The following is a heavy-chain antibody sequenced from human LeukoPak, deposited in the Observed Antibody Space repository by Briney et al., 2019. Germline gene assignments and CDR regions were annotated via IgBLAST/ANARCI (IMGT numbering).Heavy chain of an antibody. CDR3: AKIHCSGGSCHPPSDFDY. J-gene: IGHJ4*02. D-gene: IGHD2-15*01. CDR2: ISISGSTI. V-gene: IGHV3-48*03. CDR1: GFTFSSYE. Sequence: GGSLRLSCAASGFTFSSYEMSWVRQAPGKGLERVSYISISGSTIYYADSVKGRFTISRDNAKNSLYLQMNSLRAEDTAVYYCAKIHCSGGSCHPPSDFDYWGQGTLVTVSS.